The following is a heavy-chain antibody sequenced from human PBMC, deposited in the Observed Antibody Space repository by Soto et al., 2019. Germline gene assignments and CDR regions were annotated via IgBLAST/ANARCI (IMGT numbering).Heavy chain of an antibody. V-gene: IGHV1-69*01. Sequence: QVQLVQSGAEVKKPGSSVKVSCKASGVTISDYPINWVRQATGPGLEWMGGLLPIFGTTIYAQKFQGRLNITPDESTPKAYVELIDLRPADTATLYCARGCCGYATSNNWILNWLEHWGQGTLVTVSS. CDR3: ARGCCGYATSNNWILNWLEH. CDR2: LLPIFGTT. CDR1: GVTISDYP. J-gene: IGHJ4*02. D-gene: IGHD1-1*01.